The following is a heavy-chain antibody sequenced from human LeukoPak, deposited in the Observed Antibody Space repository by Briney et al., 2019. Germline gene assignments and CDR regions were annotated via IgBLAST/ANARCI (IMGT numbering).Heavy chain of an antibody. V-gene: IGHV1-69*05. Sequence: SVKVSCKASGGTFSSYAISWVRQAPGQGLEWMGGIIPIFGTANYAQKFQGRVTVTTDESTSTAYMELSSLRSEDTAIYYCARDPRPGRWLGFLHWGQGTLVTVSS. CDR1: GGTFSSYA. J-gene: IGHJ1*01. D-gene: IGHD6-19*01. CDR2: IIPIFGTA. CDR3: ARDPRPGRWLGFLH.